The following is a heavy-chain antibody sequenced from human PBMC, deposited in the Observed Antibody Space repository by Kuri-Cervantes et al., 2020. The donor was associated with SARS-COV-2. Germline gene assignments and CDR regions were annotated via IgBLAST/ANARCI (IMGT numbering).Heavy chain of an antibody. Sequence: GESLKISCAASGFTFDNYGMNWVRQAPGKGLQWVASISSSGSYIHYADSVRGRFTISRDNAKDSVYLQMNSLRADDTAVYYCAKLALWTGDHNGKFDCWGQGTLVTVSS. D-gene: IGHD3/OR15-3a*01. V-gene: IGHV3-21*01. CDR3: AKLALWTGDHNGKFDC. CDR2: ISSSGSYI. J-gene: IGHJ4*02. CDR1: GFTFDNYG.